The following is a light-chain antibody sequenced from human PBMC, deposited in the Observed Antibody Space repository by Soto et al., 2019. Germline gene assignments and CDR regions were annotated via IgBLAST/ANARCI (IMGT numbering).Light chain of an antibody. J-gene: IGKJ5*01. V-gene: IGKV1-5*01. Sequence: DIQISKSSVTLSAPVADRVTITCRASQSITRWLTWYQQKPGKAPKLLIYEASSLQSGVPSRFSGSGSGTEFALTIGGLQPDDFASYYCQQDNSYPITFGQGTRLEIK. CDR3: QQDNSYPIT. CDR1: QSITRW. CDR2: EAS.